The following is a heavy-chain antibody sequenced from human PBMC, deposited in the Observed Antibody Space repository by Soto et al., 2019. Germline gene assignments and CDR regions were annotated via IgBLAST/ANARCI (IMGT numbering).Heavy chain of an antibody. D-gene: IGHD5-12*01. CDR1: GFTVSSNY. Sequence: GGSLRLSCAASGFTVSSNYMSWVRQAPGKGLEWVSVIYSGGSTYYADSVKGRFTISRDNSKNTLYVQMNSLRAEDTAVYYCARESGSGLRAFDIWGQGTMVTVSS. J-gene: IGHJ3*02. CDR2: IYSGGST. V-gene: IGHV3-53*01. CDR3: ARESGSGLRAFDI.